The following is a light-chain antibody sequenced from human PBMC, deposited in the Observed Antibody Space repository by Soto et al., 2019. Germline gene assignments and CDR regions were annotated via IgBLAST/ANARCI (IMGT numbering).Light chain of an antibody. CDR2: GAS. CDR1: QSVSSSY. V-gene: IGKV3-20*01. J-gene: IGKJ1*01. CDR3: QQYGSSPPT. Sequence: IVLTQSPGTLSLSPGERATLSCRASQSVSSSYLAWYQQKPGQAPRLLIYGASSRATGIPDRFSGSGSGTDFTLTISRLEPEDSAVYYCQQYGSSPPTFGQGTKVEIK.